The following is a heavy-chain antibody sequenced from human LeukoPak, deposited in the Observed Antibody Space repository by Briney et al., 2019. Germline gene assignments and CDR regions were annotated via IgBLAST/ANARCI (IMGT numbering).Heavy chain of an antibody. CDR1: GFTFTNYA. V-gene: IGHV3-23*01. CDR3: AKGKDTYSFDSSGYYFGEY. D-gene: IGHD3-22*01. Sequence: GGSLRLSCAASGFTFTNYAMTWVRQAPGEGLEWVSAINGSGSSTYYADSVRGRLTISRDNSKNTLYLQMNSLRAEDTAVYYCAKGKDTYSFDSSGYYFGEYWGQGTLVTVSS. CDR2: INGSGSST. J-gene: IGHJ4*02.